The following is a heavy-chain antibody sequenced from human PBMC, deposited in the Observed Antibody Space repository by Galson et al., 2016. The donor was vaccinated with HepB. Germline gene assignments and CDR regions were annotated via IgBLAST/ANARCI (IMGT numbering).Heavy chain of an antibody. CDR2: ISHNSDDI. D-gene: IGHD2-21*02. CDR3: AKDIASTETKVETGGFHV. CDR1: GFIFEDYA. V-gene: IGHV3-9*01. Sequence: SLRLSCAASGFIFEDYAMHWVRQSPGKGLEWVGGISHNSDDIGYADSVKGRFTISRDDAKDSLYLDMNSLRSEDTAFYFCAKDIASTETKVETGGFHVWGPGTMVTVSS. J-gene: IGHJ3*01.